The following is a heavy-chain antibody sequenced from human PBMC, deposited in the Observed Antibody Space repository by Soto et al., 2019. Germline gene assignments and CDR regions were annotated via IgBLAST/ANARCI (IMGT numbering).Heavy chain of an antibody. CDR3: ARVRSIVIAADD. J-gene: IGHJ4*02. Sequence: EVQLVESGGGLVLPGGSLRLSCAASGFSVSSNYMNWVRQAPGKGLEWVSVIYSGGTTYYADSVKGRFTISRHNSKNTLYPQMDSLRAEDTAVYYCARVRSIVIAADDWGQGTLVTVSS. CDR1: GFSVSSNY. V-gene: IGHV3-53*04. CDR2: IYSGGTT. D-gene: IGHD2-15*01.